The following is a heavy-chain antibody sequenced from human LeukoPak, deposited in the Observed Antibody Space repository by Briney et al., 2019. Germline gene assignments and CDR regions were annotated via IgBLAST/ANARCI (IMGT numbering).Heavy chain of an antibody. CDR1: GFTFSSYG. CDR2: IRYDGSKK. Sequence: PGGSLRLSCAASGFTFSSYGMHWVRQAPGKGLEWVAFIRYDGSKKYYADSVKGRFTISRDNSKNTLYLQMNSLRAEDTAVYYCAKERPSSWYGGAFDIWGQGTMVTVSS. CDR3: AKERPSSWYGGAFDI. J-gene: IGHJ3*02. V-gene: IGHV3-30*02. D-gene: IGHD6-13*01.